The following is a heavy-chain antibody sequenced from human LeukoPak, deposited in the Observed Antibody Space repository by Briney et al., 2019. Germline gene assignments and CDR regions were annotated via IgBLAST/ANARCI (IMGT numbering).Heavy chain of an antibody. Sequence: SETLSLTCAVYGGSFSGYYWSWIRQPPGKGLEWIGEINHSGSTNYNPSLKSRVTISVDTSKNQFSLKLSSVTAADTAMYYCARGQIVVVVADTTEWFDPWGQGTLVTVSS. J-gene: IGHJ5*02. CDR1: GGSFSGYY. V-gene: IGHV4-34*01. CDR2: INHSGST. D-gene: IGHD2-15*01. CDR3: ARGQIVVVVADTTEWFDP.